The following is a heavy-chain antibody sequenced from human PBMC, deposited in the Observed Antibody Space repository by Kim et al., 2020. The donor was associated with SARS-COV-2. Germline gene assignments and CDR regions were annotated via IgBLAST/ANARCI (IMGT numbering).Heavy chain of an antibody. CDR3: AKDRVVRGIMGAFAS. CDR2: ISRSGGDT. V-gene: IGHV3-23*01. J-gene: IGHJ4*02. D-gene: IGHD3-10*01. Sequence: GGSLRLSCAASGFTFSSYAMSWVRQAPGKGLEWVSTISRSGGDTYYADSVKGRFTISRDNSKNTLYLQMNSLRAQDTAVYYCAKDRVVRGIMGAFASWGQGTLVTVSS. CDR1: GFTFSSYA.